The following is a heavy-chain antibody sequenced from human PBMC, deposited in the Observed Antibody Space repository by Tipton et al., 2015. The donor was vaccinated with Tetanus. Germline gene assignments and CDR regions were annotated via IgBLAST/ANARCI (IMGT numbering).Heavy chain of an antibody. CDR2: ISGSGGST. CDR3: AKDLVDIVVVPAALDDY. CDR1: GFTFSSYA. J-gene: IGHJ4*02. V-gene: IGHV3-23*01. Sequence: SLRLSCAASGFTFSSYAMSWVRQAPGKGLEWVSAISGSGGSTYYADSVKGRFTISRDNSKNTLYLQMNSLRAEDTAVYYCAKDLVDIVVVPAALDDYWGQGTLVTVSS. D-gene: IGHD2-2*03.